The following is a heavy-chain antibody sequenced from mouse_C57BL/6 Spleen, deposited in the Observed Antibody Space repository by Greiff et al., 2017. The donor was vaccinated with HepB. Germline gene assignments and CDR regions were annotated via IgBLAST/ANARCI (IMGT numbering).Heavy chain of an antibody. CDR2: FYPGSGSI. D-gene: IGHD4-1*02. V-gene: IGHV1-62-2*01. J-gene: IGHJ3*01. CDR1: GYTFTEYT. Sequence: VQRVESGAELVKPGASVKLSCKASGYTFTEYTIHWVKQRSGQGLEWIGWFYPGSGSIKYNEKFKDKATLTADKSSSTVYMELSRLTSEDSAVYFCARHEDPQLGRGGFAYWGQGTLVTVSA. CDR3: ARHEDPQLGRGGFAY.